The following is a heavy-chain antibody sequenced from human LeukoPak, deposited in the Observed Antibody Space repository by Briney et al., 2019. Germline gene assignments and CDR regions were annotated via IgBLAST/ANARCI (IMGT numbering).Heavy chain of an antibody. Sequence: GGSLRLSCEASGFTFSSYSMGWVRQAPGKGLEWVSDIDTSSSYMYYADSLEGRFTISRDTAKNSLYLEMNFLRAEDTAVYYCARVGTNFYDSSGYLDYWGQGTLVTVSS. D-gene: IGHD3-22*01. V-gene: IGHV3-21*01. CDR2: IDTSSSYM. J-gene: IGHJ4*02. CDR1: GFTFSSYS. CDR3: ARVGTNFYDSSGYLDY.